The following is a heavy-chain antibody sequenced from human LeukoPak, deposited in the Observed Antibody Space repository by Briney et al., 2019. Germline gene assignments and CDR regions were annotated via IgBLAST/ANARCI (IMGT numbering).Heavy chain of an antibody. J-gene: IGHJ6*03. V-gene: IGHV1-2*02. CDR1: GYTFTGYY. D-gene: IGHD1-1*01. CDR3: AKDWALQRNYYYYMDV. CDR2: INPNSGGT. Sequence: ASVKVSCKASGYTFTGYYMHWVRQAPGQGLEWMGWINPNSGGTNYAQKFQGRVTMTRDTSISTAYMELSRLRSDDTAVYYCAKDWALQRNYYYYMDVWGKGTTVTISS.